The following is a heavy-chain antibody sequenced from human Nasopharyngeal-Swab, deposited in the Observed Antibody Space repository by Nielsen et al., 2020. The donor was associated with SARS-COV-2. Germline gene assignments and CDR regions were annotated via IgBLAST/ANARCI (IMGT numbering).Heavy chain of an antibody. CDR3: ARVHGDYDVYFDY. D-gene: IGHD4-17*01. CDR1: GGSISSSSYY. J-gene: IGHJ4*02. Sequence: SETLSLTCTVSGGSISSSSYYWGWIHQPPGKGLEWIGSIYYSGSTNYNPSLKSRVTISVDTSKNQFSLKLSSVTAADTAVYYCARVHGDYDVYFDYWGQGTLVTVSS. V-gene: IGHV4-39*07. CDR2: IYYSGST.